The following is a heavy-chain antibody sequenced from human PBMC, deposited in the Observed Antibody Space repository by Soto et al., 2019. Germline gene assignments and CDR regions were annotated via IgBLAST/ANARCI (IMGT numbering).Heavy chain of an antibody. Sequence: SETLSLTCAVYGGSFGGYYWSWIRQPPGKGLEWIGEINHSGSTNYNPSLKSRVTISVDTSKNQFSLKLSSVTAADTAVYYCARSVDTAMATFFDYWGQGTLVTVSS. J-gene: IGHJ4*02. V-gene: IGHV4-34*01. D-gene: IGHD5-18*01. CDR3: ARSVDTAMATFFDY. CDR1: GGSFGGYY. CDR2: INHSGST.